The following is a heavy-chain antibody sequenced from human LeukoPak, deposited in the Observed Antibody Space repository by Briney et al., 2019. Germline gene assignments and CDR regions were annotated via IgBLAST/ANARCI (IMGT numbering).Heavy chain of an antibody. J-gene: IGHJ6*02. CDR3: ARGLRSSYYYYGMDV. D-gene: IGHD4-17*01. CDR2: MNPNSGNT. CDR1: GYTFTSYD. Sequence: ASVKVSFKASGYTFTSYDINWVRQATGQGLEWMGWMNPNSGNTGYAQKFQGRVTMTRNTSISTAYMELSSLRSEDTAVYYCARGLRSSYYYYGMDVWGQGTTVTVSS. V-gene: IGHV1-8*01.